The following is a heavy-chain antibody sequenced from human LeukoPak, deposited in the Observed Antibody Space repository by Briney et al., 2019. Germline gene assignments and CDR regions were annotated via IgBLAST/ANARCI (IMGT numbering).Heavy chain of an antibody. CDR1: GGSISSGDYY. D-gene: IGHD3-22*01. CDR2: IYYSGST. V-gene: IGHV4-30-4*01. J-gene: IGHJ4*02. CDR3: ASSYYYDSSGYTPIDY. Sequence: SETLSLTCTVSGGSISSGDYYWSWIRQPPGKGLEWIGYIYYSGSTYYNPSLKSRVTISVDTSKNQFSLQLSSVTAADTAVYYCASSYYYDSSGYTPIDYWGQGTLVTVSS.